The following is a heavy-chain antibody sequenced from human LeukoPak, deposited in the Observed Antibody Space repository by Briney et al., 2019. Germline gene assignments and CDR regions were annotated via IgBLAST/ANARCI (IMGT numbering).Heavy chain of an antibody. V-gene: IGHV3-21*01. CDR3: ARGGTGYSGYGGVDY. Sequence: GGSLRLSCAASGFTFSSYSMNWVRQAPGKGLEWVSSISSSSSYIYYADSVKGRFTISRDNAKNSLYLQMNSLRAEDTAVYYCARGGTGYSGYGGVDYWGQGTLVTVSS. CDR1: GFTFSSYS. J-gene: IGHJ4*02. CDR2: ISSSSSYI. D-gene: IGHD5-12*01.